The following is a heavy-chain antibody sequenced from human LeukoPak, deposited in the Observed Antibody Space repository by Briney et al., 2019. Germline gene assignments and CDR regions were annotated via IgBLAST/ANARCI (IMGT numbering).Heavy chain of an antibody. J-gene: IGHJ4*02. CDR3: ARSLDIVAYGIFRGGD. CDR2: INPNSGGT. CDR1: GYTFTGYY. D-gene: IGHD5-12*01. Sequence: ASVKVSCKASGYTFTGYYMHWVRQAPGQGLEWMGWINPNSGGTNYAQKFQGRVTMTRDTSISTAYMELSRLRSDDTAVYYCARSLDIVAYGIFRGGDWGQGTLVAVSS. V-gene: IGHV1-2*02.